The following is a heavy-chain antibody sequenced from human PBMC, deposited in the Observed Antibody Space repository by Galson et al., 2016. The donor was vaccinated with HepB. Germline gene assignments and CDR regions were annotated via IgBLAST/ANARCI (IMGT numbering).Heavy chain of an antibody. D-gene: IGHD6-13*01. CDR1: GFTFSRHG. CDR3: AREMHVAAAAAFDF. CDR2: IWSDGSNK. J-gene: IGHJ4*02. V-gene: IGHV3-33*01. Sequence: SLRLSCAASGFTFSRHGFHWVRQAPGKGLEWVSLIWSDGSNKYYADSVKGRFTISRDNSKKTLYLQMNSLRPEDTAVYYCAREMHVAAAAAFDFWGRGTLVTVSS.